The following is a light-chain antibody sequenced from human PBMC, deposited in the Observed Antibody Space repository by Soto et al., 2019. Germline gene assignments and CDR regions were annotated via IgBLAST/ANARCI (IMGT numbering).Light chain of an antibody. Sequence: QSALTQPASVSGSPGQSITISCTGTSSDVGSYNYVSWYQQHPGKAPKLMIYEVSDRPSGISSRFSGSKSGNTASLTISGLQTEDEADYYCISYTDRQSYLFGTGTKVTV. CDR3: ISYTDRQSYL. CDR2: EVS. CDR1: SSDVGSYNY. V-gene: IGLV2-14*01. J-gene: IGLJ1*01.